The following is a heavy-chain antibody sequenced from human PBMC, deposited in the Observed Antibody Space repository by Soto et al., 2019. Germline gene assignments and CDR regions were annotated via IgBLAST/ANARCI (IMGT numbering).Heavy chain of an antibody. CDR3: ARYDYNGYYFDY. V-gene: IGHV1-46*01. D-gene: IGHD4-4*01. CDR2: INPSGGST. J-gene: IGHJ4*02. Sequence: GASVKVSCKASGYSFTRYGISWVRQAPGQGLEWMGIINPSGGSTTYAQKFQGRVTMTRDTSTTTVYMELSSLKSEDTAVYYCARYDYNGYYFDYWGQGTLVTVSS. CDR1: GYSFTRYG.